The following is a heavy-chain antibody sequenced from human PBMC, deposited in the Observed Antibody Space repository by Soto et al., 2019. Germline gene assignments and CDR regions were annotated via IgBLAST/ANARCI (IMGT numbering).Heavy chain of an antibody. CDR1: GFTFSSYG. CDR3: ARDRPITSSGSYFDY. Sequence: QVQLVESGGGVVQPGRSLRLSCAASGFTFSSYGMHWVRQAPGKGLEWVAVIWYDGSNKYYADSVKGRFTISRDNSKNTLYLQMNSLRAEDTAVYYCARDRPITSSGSYFDYWGQGTLVTVSS. V-gene: IGHV3-33*01. J-gene: IGHJ4*02. CDR2: IWYDGSNK. D-gene: IGHD1-26*01.